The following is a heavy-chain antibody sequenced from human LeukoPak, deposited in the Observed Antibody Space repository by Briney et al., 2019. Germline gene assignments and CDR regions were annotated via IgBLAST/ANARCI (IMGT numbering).Heavy chain of an antibody. CDR3: AKGLVGSSIADFFDY. Sequence: GGSLRLSCAASGFTFSSYSMNWVRQAPGKGLEWVSSISGHSAYIYYTDSVKGRFTISRDNAKNSLYLQMSSLRGEDMALYYCAKGLVGSSIADFFDYWGQGILVTVSS. V-gene: IGHV3-21*04. D-gene: IGHD6-6*01. CDR1: GFTFSSYS. J-gene: IGHJ4*02. CDR2: ISGHSAYI.